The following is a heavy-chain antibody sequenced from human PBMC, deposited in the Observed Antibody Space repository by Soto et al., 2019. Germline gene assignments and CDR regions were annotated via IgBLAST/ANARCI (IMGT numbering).Heavy chain of an antibody. CDR1: GGSVSNKTYY. CDR3: ARTTAVPNTLRSRYFFDY. V-gene: IGHV4-61*01. J-gene: IGHJ4*02. D-gene: IGHD4-17*01. CDR2: VYYSGTT. Sequence: QVQLQESGPGLLKPSETLSLTCSVSGGSVSNKTYYWSWIRQPPGKRLELIGYVYYSGTTNYNPSLKTRVTISVDLSKNQFSLRLSSVTTADTALYYCARTTAVPNTLRSRYFFDYWGQGTLVTVSS.